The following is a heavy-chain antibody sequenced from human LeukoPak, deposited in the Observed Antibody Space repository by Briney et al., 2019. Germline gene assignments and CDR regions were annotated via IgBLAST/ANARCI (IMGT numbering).Heavy chain of an antibody. CDR2: MNPNSGNT. CDR1: GYTFTSYD. Sequence: AAVKVSCKSAGYTFTSYDINWEWQPTGQGLERMGWMNPNSGNTGYSQKYPGRVTMTRNTSISTTYLGLNRLRPEDTAVYVCASRVDWGKGTLVTVSS. J-gene: IGHJ4*02. V-gene: IGHV1-8*01. CDR3: ASRVD.